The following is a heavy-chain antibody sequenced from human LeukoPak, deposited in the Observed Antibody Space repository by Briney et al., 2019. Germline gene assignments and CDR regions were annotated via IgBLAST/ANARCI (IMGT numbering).Heavy chain of an antibody. CDR2: IGSSGSPI. CDR1: GLTLRCFW. CDR3: ARAPARIAAAGF. Sequence: GGSLRLSCAASGLTLRCFWMIWVGQPPAKGLDGVSYIGSSGSPIYSADSVTGRLTISRDKAKNSLYLQTTSLRAADTGVYYCARAPARIAAAGFWGQGTLVTVSS. J-gene: IGHJ4*02. D-gene: IGHD6-13*01. V-gene: IGHV3-48*01.